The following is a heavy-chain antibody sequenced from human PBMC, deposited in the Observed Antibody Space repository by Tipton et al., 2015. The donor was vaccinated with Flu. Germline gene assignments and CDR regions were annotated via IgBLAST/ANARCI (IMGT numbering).Heavy chain of an antibody. D-gene: IGHD5-18*01. V-gene: IGHV4-4*07. Sequence: TLSLTCTVSGDYITSYYWSWIRQPAGKGLEWIGRIYTGGSTNYNPSLKSRVTMSVGTSKSQLSLNLTSVTAADTAVYYCARDSRFSFGYDYYYGMDVWGQGTTVTVSS. CDR3: ARDSRFSFGYDYYYGMDV. J-gene: IGHJ6*02. CDR2: IYTGGST. CDR1: GDYITSYY.